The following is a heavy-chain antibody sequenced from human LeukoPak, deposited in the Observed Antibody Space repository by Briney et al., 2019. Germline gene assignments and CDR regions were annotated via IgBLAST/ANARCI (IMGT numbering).Heavy chain of an antibody. V-gene: IGHV1-69*06. Sequence: GASVKVSCKASGGTFSSYAISWVRQAPGQGLEWMGGIIPIFGTANYAQKFQGRVTITADKSTSTAYMELSSLRSEDTAVYYCARESGRLGYYGSGSYSSYMDVWGKGTTVTVSS. J-gene: IGHJ6*03. CDR1: GGTFSSYA. CDR2: IIPIFGTA. D-gene: IGHD3-10*01. CDR3: ARESGRLGYYGSGSYSSYMDV.